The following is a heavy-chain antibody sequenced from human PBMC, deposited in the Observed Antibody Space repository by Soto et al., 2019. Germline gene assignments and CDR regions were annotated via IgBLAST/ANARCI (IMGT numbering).Heavy chain of an antibody. J-gene: IGHJ4*02. CDR1: GFTFSSYG. CDR3: ANVGYYDSSGYYYY. D-gene: IGHD3-22*01. Sequence: GGSLRLCCAASGFTFSSYGMHWVRQAPGKGLEWVAVISYDGSNKYYADSVKGRFTISRDNSKNTLYLQMNSLRAEDMAVYYCANVGYYDSSGYYYYWGQGTLVTVSS. V-gene: IGHV3-30*18. CDR2: ISYDGSNK.